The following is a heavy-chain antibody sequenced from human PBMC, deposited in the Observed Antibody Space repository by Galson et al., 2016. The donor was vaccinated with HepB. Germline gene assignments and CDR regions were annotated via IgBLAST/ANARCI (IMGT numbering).Heavy chain of an antibody. V-gene: IGHV6-1*01. D-gene: IGHD3-9*01. CDR2: TYYNSKWNN. J-gene: IGHJ5*01. Sequence: CAISGDSVSRSSTGWNWVRQSPSRGLEWLGRTYYNSKWNNDYAVSVKSRVIINPDTSKNQFSLQLNSVTPEDTAVYYCARGYFKAGFDSWGQGTLVTVSS. CDR3: ARGYFKAGFDS. CDR1: GDSVSRSSTG.